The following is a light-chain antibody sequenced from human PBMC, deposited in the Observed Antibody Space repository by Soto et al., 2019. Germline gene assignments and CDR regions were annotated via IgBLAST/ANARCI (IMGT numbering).Light chain of an antibody. CDR2: RAS. CDR1: QNISFW. V-gene: IGKV1-5*03. CDR3: QQYNSSPPT. J-gene: IGKJ1*01. Sequence: DIEMTQSPSTLSASVGDRVTITCRASQNISFWLAWYPQKPGKAPKVLMHRASNLENGVQSRFSGSGAGTECTRTISGLQPGDAATDYCQQYNSSPPTFGQGTKVDIK.